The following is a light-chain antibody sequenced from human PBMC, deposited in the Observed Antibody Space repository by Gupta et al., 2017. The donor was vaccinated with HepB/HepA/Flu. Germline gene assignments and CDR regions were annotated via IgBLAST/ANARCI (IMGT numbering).Light chain of an antibody. V-gene: IGKV1-27*01. CDR1: QGISTA. CDR3: QKYNSAPLT. Sequence: DIQMTQSTSSLSASVGDRVTITCRASQGISTALAWYQQKPGNVPKLLIYAASTLQSGVPSRFSGSGSGTDFTLTINNLQPEDLATYYCQKYNSAPLTFGGGTEVEIK. CDR2: AAS. J-gene: IGKJ4*01.